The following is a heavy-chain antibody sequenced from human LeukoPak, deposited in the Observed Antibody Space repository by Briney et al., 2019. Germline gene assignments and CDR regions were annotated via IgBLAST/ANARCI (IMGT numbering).Heavy chain of an antibody. V-gene: IGHV4-38-2*01. D-gene: IGHD2-21*02. J-gene: IGHJ5*02. CDR3: ARSHCDWQGHNHWSQT. CDR2: IYHTGST. CDR1: GYSFSSDIC. Sequence: PSETLSVTCEVSGYSFSSDICHGVFRQPPGKGLEWIGSIYHTGSTYYNPSLKSRVSISVDTSKNQFSLTFISVTAADTAVYYCARSHCDWQGHNHWSQTWGQGKLVTVSS.